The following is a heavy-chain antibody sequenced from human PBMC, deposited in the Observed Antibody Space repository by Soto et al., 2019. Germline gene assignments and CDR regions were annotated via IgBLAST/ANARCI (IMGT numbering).Heavy chain of an antibody. CDR2: IYYSGST. CDR1: GGSISSSSYY. D-gene: IGHD4-17*01. CDR3: ASRYSSVTNADAFDI. V-gene: IGHV4-39*01. Sequence: QLQLQESGPGLVKPSETLSLTCTVSGGSISSSSYYWGWIRQPPGKGLEWIGSIYYSGSTYYNPSLKSRVTISVDTSKNQFSLKLSSVTAADTAVYYCASRYSSVTNADAFDIWGQGTMVTVSS. J-gene: IGHJ3*02.